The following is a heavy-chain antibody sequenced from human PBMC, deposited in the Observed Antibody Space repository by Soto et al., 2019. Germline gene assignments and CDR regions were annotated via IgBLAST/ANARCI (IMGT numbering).Heavy chain of an antibody. Sequence: EVQLVESGGGLVQPGGSLRLSCATSGFILSDCAMNWVRQAPGKGLEWVSYISSSSSDIDYADSVKGRFTVSRDNARNSLYLQMNSLRAEDTAVYYCAKELSWSSNWYYNMDVWGKGTTVTVSS. V-gene: IGHV3-48*01. CDR2: ISSSSSDI. J-gene: IGHJ6*03. D-gene: IGHD7-27*01. CDR1: GFILSDCA. CDR3: AKELSWSSNWYYNMDV.